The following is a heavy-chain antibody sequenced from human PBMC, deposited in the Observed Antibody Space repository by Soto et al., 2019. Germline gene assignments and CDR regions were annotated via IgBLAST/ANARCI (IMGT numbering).Heavy chain of an antibody. CDR2: IIPIFGTA. CDR1: GGTFSSYA. J-gene: IGHJ6*02. CDR3: ARSGATIFGVDLYYYGMDV. V-gene: IGHV1-69*01. Sequence: QVQLVQSGAEVKKPGSSVKVSCKASGGTFSSYAISWVRQAPGQGLEWMGGIIPIFGTAKYAQKFQGRVTITAAESTSTAYMQPGSLRSEDTAVYYCARSGATIFGVDLYYYGMDVWRQGTTVTVSS. D-gene: IGHD3-3*01.